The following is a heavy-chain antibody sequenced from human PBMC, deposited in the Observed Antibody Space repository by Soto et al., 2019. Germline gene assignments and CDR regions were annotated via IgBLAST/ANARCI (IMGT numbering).Heavy chain of an antibody. J-gene: IGHJ4*02. V-gene: IGHV3-30*18. CDR3: AKDRRKVVVAAPFDY. CDR1: GFTFSSYG. D-gene: IGHD2-15*01. Sequence: QVQLVESGGGVVQPGRSLRLSCAASGFTFSSYGMHWVRQAPGKGLEWVAVISYDGSNIYYADSVKGRFTISRDNSKNTLYLQMNSLRAEDTAVYYCAKDRRKVVVAAPFDYWGQGTLVTVSS. CDR2: ISYDGSNI.